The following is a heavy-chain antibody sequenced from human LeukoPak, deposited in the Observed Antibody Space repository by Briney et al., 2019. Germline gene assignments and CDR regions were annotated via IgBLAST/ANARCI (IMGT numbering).Heavy chain of an antibody. Sequence: PSETLSLTCSVSGGSMSSYYWSWVWQPAGKGLEWIGRIYPSGSTNYNPSLQSRVTMSVDTSKNQFSLKLSSVTAADTAVYYCARGSLAPDFWGQGTLVTVSS. CDR2: IYPSGST. CDR1: GGSMSSYY. V-gene: IGHV4-4*07. J-gene: IGHJ4*02. D-gene: IGHD2-15*01. CDR3: ARGSLAPDF.